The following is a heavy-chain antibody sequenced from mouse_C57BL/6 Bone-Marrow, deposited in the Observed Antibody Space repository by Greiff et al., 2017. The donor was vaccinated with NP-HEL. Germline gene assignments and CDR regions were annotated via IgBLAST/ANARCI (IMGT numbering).Heavy chain of an antibody. CDR3: ASLYYCGSSYHYFDY. CDR2: IDPANGNT. Sequence: VQLQQPVAELVRPGASVKLSCTASGYNIKNTYMHWVKQRPEQGLEWIGRIDPANGNTKYAAKFQGKATITADTSSNTAYLQLSGLTSEDTAIYYCASLYYCGSSYHYFDYWGQGTTLTVSS. J-gene: IGHJ2*01. V-gene: IGHV14-3*01. CDR1: GYNIKNTY. D-gene: IGHD1-1*01.